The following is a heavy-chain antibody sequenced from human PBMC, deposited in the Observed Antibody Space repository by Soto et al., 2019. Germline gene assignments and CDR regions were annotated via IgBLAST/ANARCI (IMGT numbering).Heavy chain of an antibody. CDR2: ISGYNGNR. CDR1: GYTFTNYG. CDR3: AREGQAPYYYYGMDV. V-gene: IGHV1-18*01. J-gene: IGHJ6*02. Sequence: QVQVVQSGDEVKKPGASVKVSCKASGYTFTNYGFSWVRQAPRQVLERMGWISGYNGNRKYAEKFQGRVTMTTDTSTSTAHMELRSLRSDDTAVYYCAREGQAPYYYYGMDVWGQGTAVTVSS.